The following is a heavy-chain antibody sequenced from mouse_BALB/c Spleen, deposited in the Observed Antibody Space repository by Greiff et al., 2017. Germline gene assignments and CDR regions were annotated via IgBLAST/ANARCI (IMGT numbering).Heavy chain of an antibody. CDR3: ASSGDYGDAMDY. CDR2: INPYNGAT. J-gene: IGHJ4*01. D-gene: IGHD2-4*01. Sequence: EVQLQQSGPELVKPGASVKISCKASGYSFTGYYMHWVKQSHVKSLEWIGRINPYNGATSYNQNFKDKASLTVDKSSSTAYMELHSLTSEDSAVYYCASSGDYGDAMDYWGQGTSVTVSS. V-gene: IGHV1-31*01. CDR1: GYSFTGYY.